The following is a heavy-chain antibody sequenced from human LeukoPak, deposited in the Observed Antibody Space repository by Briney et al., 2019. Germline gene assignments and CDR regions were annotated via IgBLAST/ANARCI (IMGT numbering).Heavy chain of an antibody. CDR3: AHLGIAADTVDFDY. CDR1: GFTFSSYG. V-gene: IGHV3-30*03. D-gene: IGHD6-25*01. J-gene: IGHJ4*02. CDR2: ISYDGSNK. Sequence: GRSLRLSCAASGFTFSSYGMHWVRQAPGKGLEWVAVISYDGSNKYYADSVKGRFTISRDNSKNTLYLQINSLRAEDTAVYYCAHLGIAADTVDFDYWGQGTLVTVSS.